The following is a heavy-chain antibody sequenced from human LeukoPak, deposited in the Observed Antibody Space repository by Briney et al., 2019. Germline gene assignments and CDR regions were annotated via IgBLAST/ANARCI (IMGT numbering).Heavy chain of an antibody. CDR3: ARAIAGLDSGYENYFDY. Sequence: ASVKVSCKASGYTFTGYYMHWVRQAPGQGLEWMGWINPNSGGTNYAQKFQGWVTMTRDTSISTAYMELSRMRSDDMAVYYCARAIAGLDSGYENYFDYWGQGTLVTVSS. CDR2: INPNSGGT. CDR1: GYTFTGYY. D-gene: IGHD5-12*01. V-gene: IGHV1-2*04. J-gene: IGHJ4*02.